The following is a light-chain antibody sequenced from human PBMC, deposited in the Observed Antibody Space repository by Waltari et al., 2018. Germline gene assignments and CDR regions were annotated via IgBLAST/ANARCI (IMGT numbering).Light chain of an antibody. CDR1: SSNIGSNF. Sequence: QSVLTQPPSASGTPGQRATISCSGRSSNIGSNFVSWYQQLPGTAPKLLIHRKNQRPSGVPDRFSGSKSGTSASLAISGLRSEDEADYYCATWDDSLSAWVFGGGTKLTVL. V-gene: IGLV1-47*01. CDR3: ATWDDSLSAWV. CDR2: RKN. J-gene: IGLJ3*02.